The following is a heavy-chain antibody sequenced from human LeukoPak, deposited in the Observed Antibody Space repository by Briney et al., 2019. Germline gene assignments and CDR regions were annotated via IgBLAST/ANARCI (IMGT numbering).Heavy chain of an antibody. CDR2: IYYSGST. Sequence: SETLSLTCTVSGGSISNSYWSWIRQPAGKGLEWIGYIYYSGSTNYNPSLRSRVTISVDTSKNQFSLKLTSVTAADTAVYYCARLDRPGGSADYWGQGTLVTVSS. CDR1: GGSISNSY. J-gene: IGHJ4*02. CDR3: ARLDRPGGSADY. V-gene: IGHV4-59*08.